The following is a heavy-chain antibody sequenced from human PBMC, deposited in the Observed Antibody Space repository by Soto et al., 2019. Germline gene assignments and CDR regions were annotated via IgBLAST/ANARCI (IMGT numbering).Heavy chain of an antibody. D-gene: IGHD1-26*01. V-gene: IGHV3-23*01. Sequence: EVQLLESGGGLVQPGGSLRLSCAASGFTFSSYAMSWVRQAPGKGLEWVSGISGSGDSTYSADSVKGRFTISRDNPRNTLYLQMNSLRAEDTAVYYCATCRGATTRRGVDYWGQGTLVTVSS. CDR1: GFTFSSYA. J-gene: IGHJ4*02. CDR3: ATCRGATTRRGVDY. CDR2: ISGSGDST.